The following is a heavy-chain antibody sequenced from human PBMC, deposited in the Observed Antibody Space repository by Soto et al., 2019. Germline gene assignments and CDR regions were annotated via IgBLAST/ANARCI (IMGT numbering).Heavy chain of an antibody. D-gene: IGHD3-10*01. CDR3: ARDINYGLYYFAS. CDR2: MYFTGTT. CDR1: GYSISTGSY. J-gene: IGHJ4*02. Sequence: ASETLSLTCTVSGYSISTGSYWGWIRQPPGKGLEWIGSMYFTGTTYYNPSLKSRVTMSVDTSQNQLSLKLTSVTAADTAVYYFARDINYGLYYFASWGQGTIVTVSS. V-gene: IGHV4-38-2*02.